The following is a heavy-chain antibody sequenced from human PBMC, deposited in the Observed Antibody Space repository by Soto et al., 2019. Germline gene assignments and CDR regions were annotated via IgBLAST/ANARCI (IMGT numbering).Heavy chain of an antibody. CDR2: IYPGDSDT. D-gene: IGHD3-22*01. J-gene: IGHJ4*02. CDR1: GYSFTSYW. V-gene: IGHV5-51*01. CDR3: ARDKPLYYYETNDYYWGYFDY. Sequence: GESLKISCKASGYSFTSYWIGWVRQMPGNGLEWMGIIYPGDSDTRYSPSFEGRITIAADESINTAYLQWNSLTAADTAVYYCARDKPLYYYETNDYYWGYFDYWGQGALVTVSS.